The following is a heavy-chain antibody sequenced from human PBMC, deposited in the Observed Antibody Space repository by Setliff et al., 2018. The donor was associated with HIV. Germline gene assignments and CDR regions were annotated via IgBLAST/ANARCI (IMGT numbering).Heavy chain of an antibody. CDR3: GREHPGDY. CDR1: GGSISSSTYY. D-gene: IGHD1-1*01. Sequence: KTSETLSLTCSVSGGSISSSTYYWGWIRQSPGKGLEWIGFIFSSGSTKYNPSLQSRVTMSIDTSKNQFSLKLSSVTAADTAVYYCGREHPGDYWGQGTLVTVSS. CDR2: IFSSGST. J-gene: IGHJ4*02. V-gene: IGHV4-39*01.